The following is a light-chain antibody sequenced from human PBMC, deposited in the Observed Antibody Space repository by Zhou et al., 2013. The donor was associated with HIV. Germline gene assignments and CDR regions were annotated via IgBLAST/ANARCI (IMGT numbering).Light chain of an antibody. Sequence: EIVLTQSPGTLSLSPGERATLSCRASQSVSSGFLVWYQQKPGQAPRLLMYGTSNRAAGIPDRFSGSGSETDFTLTISRLEPEDFAVYYCQQRSNWPPITFGQGTRLEIK. J-gene: IGKJ5*01. CDR3: QQRSNWPPIT. CDR2: GTS. V-gene: IGKV3D-20*02. CDR1: QSVSSGF.